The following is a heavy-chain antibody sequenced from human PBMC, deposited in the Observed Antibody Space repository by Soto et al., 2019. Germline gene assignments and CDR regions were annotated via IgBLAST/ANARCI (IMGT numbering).Heavy chain of an antibody. CDR1: GGSISSSSYY. CDR2: IYYSGST. Sequence: SETLSLTCTVSGGSISSSSYYWGWIRQPPGKGLEWIGSIYYSGSTYYNPSLKSRVTISVDTSKNQFSLKLSSVTAADTAVYYCARHLIDSGGWYDGDYFDYWGQGTLVTVS. CDR3: ARHLIDSGGWYDGDYFDY. J-gene: IGHJ4*02. D-gene: IGHD6-19*01. V-gene: IGHV4-39*01.